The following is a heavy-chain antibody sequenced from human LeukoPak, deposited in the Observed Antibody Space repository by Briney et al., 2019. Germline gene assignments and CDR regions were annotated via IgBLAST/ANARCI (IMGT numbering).Heavy chain of an antibody. J-gene: IGHJ4*02. D-gene: IGHD6-13*01. CDR3: AKDRAAALDY. V-gene: IGHV3-30*02. CDR2: IRYDGSNK. Sequence: PGGSLRLSCAASGFTFSSYGMHWVRQAPGKGLEWVAFIRYDGSNKYYADSVKGRFTISRDNSKNTLYLQMSSLRAEDTAVYYCAKDRAAALDYWGQGTLVTVSS. CDR1: GFTFSSYG.